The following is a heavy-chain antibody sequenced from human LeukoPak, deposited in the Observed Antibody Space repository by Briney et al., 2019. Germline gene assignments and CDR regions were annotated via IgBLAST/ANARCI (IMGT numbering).Heavy chain of an antibody. D-gene: IGHD6-19*01. CDR3: ARRRAVAGRYWYFDL. CDR1: GGSIRSYY. Sequence: PSETLSLTCTVSGGSIRSYYWSWIRQPQGKGLEWIGYIYYSGSTNYNPSLKSRVTISVDTSKNQFSLKLSSVTAADTAVYYCARRRAVAGRYWYFDLWGRGTLVTVSS. CDR2: IYYSGST. V-gene: IGHV4-59*01. J-gene: IGHJ2*01.